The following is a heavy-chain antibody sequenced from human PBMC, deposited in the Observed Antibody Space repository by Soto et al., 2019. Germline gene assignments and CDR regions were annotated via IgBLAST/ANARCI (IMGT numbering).Heavy chain of an antibody. Sequence: QVQLVQSGAEVKKPGASVKVSCEASGYTFTSSGFTWVRQAPGQGLEWMGWISTYNGNTNYAQKLQGRVTMTTDTATSTAYMELGSLRSDDTAVYYCARCGNWNSASDYWGQGTLVTVSS. J-gene: IGHJ4*02. CDR2: ISTYNGNT. CDR1: GYTFTSSG. CDR3: ARCGNWNSASDY. V-gene: IGHV1-18*01. D-gene: IGHD1-7*01.